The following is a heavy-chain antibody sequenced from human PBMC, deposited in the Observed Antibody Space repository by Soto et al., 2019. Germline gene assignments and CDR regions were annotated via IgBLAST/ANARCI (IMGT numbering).Heavy chain of an antibody. CDR1: GGSISSYY. CDR3: ARQSCSGGSCYGAFDI. J-gene: IGHJ3*02. Sequence: QVQLQESGPGLVKPSETLSLTCTVSGGSISSYYWSWIRQPPGKGLEWIGYIYYSGSTNYNPSLKRRVTISVDTSKNQFSLKLSSVTAADTAVYYCARQSCSGGSCYGAFDIWGQGTMVTVSS. CDR2: IYYSGST. V-gene: IGHV4-59*08. D-gene: IGHD2-15*01.